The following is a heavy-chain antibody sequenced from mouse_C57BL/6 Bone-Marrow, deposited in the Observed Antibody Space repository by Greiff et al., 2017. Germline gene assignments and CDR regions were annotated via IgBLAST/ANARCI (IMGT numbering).Heavy chain of an antibody. CDR2: INPCSGYT. J-gene: IGHJ1*03. V-gene: IGHV1-7*01. D-gene: IGHD1-1*01. Sequence: QVPLQQSGAELAKPGASVKLSCKASGYTFTSYWMHWVKQRPGQGLEWICYINPCSGYTKYNQKFKDKATLTADNSSSTAYMQLSSLTYEDSAVYYCARGCITTVPYWYFDVWGTGTTVTVSS. CDR1: GYTFTSYW. CDR3: ARGCITTVPYWYFDV.